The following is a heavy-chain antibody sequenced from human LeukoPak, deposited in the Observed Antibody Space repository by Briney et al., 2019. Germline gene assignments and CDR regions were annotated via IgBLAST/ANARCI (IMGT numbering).Heavy chain of an antibody. V-gene: IGHV3-23*01. J-gene: IGHJ4*02. CDR2: ISGSGGST. D-gene: IGHD6-19*01. CDR3: ASASRAVAAVRLDY. CDR1: EFTFNSYA. Sequence: GGSLRLSCAASEFTFNSYAMSWVRQAPGKGLEWVSAISGSGGSTYYADSVKGRFTISRDNSKNTLYLQMNSLRAEDTAVYYCASASRAVAAVRLDYWGQGTLVIVSS.